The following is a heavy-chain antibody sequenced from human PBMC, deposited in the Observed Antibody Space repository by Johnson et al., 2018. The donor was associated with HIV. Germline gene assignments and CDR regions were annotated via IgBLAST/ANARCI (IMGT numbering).Heavy chain of an antibody. CDR2: IYSGGST. Sequence: VQLVESGGGLVQPGRSLRLSCAASGFTFDDYAMHWVRQAPGKGLEWVSVIYSGGSTYYADSLKGRFTISRDNAQNSLYLQMDSLGAEDSAMYYCARDGVYSSPHDAFDIWGQGTMVTVSS. J-gene: IGHJ3*02. CDR1: GFTFDDYA. D-gene: IGHD6-13*01. CDR3: ARDGVYSSPHDAFDI. V-gene: IGHV3-9*01.